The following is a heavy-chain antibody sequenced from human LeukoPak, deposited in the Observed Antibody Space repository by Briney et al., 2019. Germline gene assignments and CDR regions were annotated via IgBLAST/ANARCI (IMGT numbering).Heavy chain of an antibody. Sequence: ASVKVSCKASGYTFTSYGISWVRQAPGQGLEWMGWISAYNGNTNYAQKLQGRVTMTTDTSTSTAYMELRSLRSDDTAVYYCASSGSRPEYRVWFGELSLDYWGQEILVTVSS. CDR3: ASSGSRPEYRVWFGELSLDY. CDR2: ISAYNGNT. J-gene: IGHJ4*02. V-gene: IGHV1-18*01. CDR1: GYTFTSYG. D-gene: IGHD3-10*01.